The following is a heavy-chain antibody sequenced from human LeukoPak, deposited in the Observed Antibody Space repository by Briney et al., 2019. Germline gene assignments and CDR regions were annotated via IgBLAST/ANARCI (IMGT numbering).Heavy chain of an antibody. CDR3: AKDRAYSGTYYGLFDY. CDR2: ISPDGSST. J-gene: IGHJ4*02. D-gene: IGHD1-26*01. CDR1: GFSLKNYW. Sequence: PGGSLRLSCAASGFSLKNYWMNWVRQAPGKGLVWISRISPDGSSTTYANSVKGRFTISRDNAQNTLYLQMNSLRAEDTALYYCAKDRAYSGTYYGLFDYWGQGTLVTVSS. V-gene: IGHV3-74*01.